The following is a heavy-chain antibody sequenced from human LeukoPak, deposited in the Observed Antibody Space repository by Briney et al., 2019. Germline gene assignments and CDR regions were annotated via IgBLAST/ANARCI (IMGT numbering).Heavy chain of an antibody. CDR2: ISYDGGNK. CDR1: GFTFSSFA. V-gene: IGHV3-30*18. D-gene: IGHD3-22*01. J-gene: IGHJ4*02. CDR3: AKGGKAYYYDSNGYLDY. Sequence: PGGSLRLSCSASGFTFSSFALSWVRQAPGKGLEWVAVISYDGGNKYYADSVKGRFTISRDNSKNTLHLQMNSLRAEDTAVYYCAKGGKAYYYDSNGYLDYWGQGTLVTVSS.